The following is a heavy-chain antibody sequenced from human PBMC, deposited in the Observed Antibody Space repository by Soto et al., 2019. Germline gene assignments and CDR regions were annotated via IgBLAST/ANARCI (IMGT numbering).Heavy chain of an antibody. V-gene: IGHV3-43*01. Sequence: QPGGSLRLSXAASGFRFDDYNMHWVRQAPGKGLEWVSLITWNGGNTYYADSVKGRFTISRDGTTKSVSLQMTSLKREDTGLYYCARETLSYGSALDVWGQGTTVTVSS. J-gene: IGHJ6*02. CDR2: ITWNGGNT. D-gene: IGHD3-16*01. CDR1: GFRFDDYN. CDR3: ARETLSYGSALDV.